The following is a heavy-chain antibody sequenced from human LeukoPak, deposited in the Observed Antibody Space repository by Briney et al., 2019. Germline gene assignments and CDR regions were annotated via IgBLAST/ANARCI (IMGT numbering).Heavy chain of an antibody. CDR3: VGSSSWYPNDAFEI. J-gene: IGHJ3*02. V-gene: IGHV3-30*03. CDR2: ISYDGSNK. CDR1: GFTFSSYG. D-gene: IGHD6-13*01. Sequence: GGSLRLSCAASGFTFSSYGMHWVRQAPGKGLEWVAVISYDGSNKYYADSVKGRFTISRDNSKNTLYLQMNSLRAEDTAVYYCVGSSSWYPNDAFEIWGQGTMVTVSS.